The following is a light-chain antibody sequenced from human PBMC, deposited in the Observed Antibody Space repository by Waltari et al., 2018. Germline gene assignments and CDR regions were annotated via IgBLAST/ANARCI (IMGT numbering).Light chain of an antibody. J-gene: IGKJ4*01. CDR3: QQRSNWPLT. V-gene: IGKV3-11*01. Sequence: EIVLTQSPATLSLSPGERATPPCRASQSVSSYLTWYQPKPGQAPRLLIYDASNRATGIPARFSGSGSGTDFTLTISSLEPEDFAVYYCQQRSNWPLTFGGGTKVEIK. CDR1: QSVSSY. CDR2: DAS.